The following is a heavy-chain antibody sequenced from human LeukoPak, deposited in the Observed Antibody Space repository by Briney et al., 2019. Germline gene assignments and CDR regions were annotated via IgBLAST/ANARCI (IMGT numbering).Heavy chain of an antibody. D-gene: IGHD5-12*01. CDR3: ARERGGYDHADAFDI. J-gene: IGHJ3*02. Sequence: IYSGGSTYYADSVKGRFTISRDNSKNTLYLQMNSLRAEDTAVYYCARERGGYDHADAFDIWGQGTMVTVSS. CDR2: IYSGGST. V-gene: IGHV3-53*01.